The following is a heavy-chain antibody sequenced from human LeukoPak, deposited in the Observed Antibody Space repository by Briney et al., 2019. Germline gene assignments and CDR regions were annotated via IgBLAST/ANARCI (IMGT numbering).Heavy chain of an antibody. CDR3: AKASGSGTYYKSPFDY. J-gene: IGHJ4*02. Sequence: GGSLRLSCAASEFTFSTYAMSWVRQAPGKGLEWVSAISGSGGSTYYADSVKGRFTISRDNSKNTLYLQMNSLRAEDTAVYYCAKASGSGTYYKSPFDYWGQGTLVTVSS. CDR2: ISGSGGST. V-gene: IGHV3-23*01. D-gene: IGHD3-10*01. CDR1: EFTFSTYA.